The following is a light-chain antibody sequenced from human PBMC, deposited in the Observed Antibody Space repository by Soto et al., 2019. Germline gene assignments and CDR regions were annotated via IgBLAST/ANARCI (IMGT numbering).Light chain of an antibody. V-gene: IGLV2-8*01. J-gene: IGLJ3*02. Sequence: QSALTQPPSASGSPGQSVTISCTGTSSDVGNYNYVSWYQQHPGKVPKLMIYEVNKRPSGVPDRFSGSKSGNTASLTVSGLQAEDEADYYCSSDAGNNKVFGGGTNLTVL. CDR3: SSDAGNNKV. CDR2: EVN. CDR1: SSDVGNYNY.